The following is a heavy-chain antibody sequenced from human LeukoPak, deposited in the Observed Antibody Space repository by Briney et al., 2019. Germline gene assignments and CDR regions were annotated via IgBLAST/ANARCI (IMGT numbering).Heavy chain of an antibody. CDR3: ARDPKTYYYDSSGRSRGVFDY. CDR1: GFTFSSYS. CDR2: ISSSSSYI. D-gene: IGHD3-22*01. V-gene: IGHV3-21*01. J-gene: IGHJ4*02. Sequence: GGSLRLSCAASGFTFSSYSMNWVRQAPGKGLEWVSSISSSSSYIHYADSVKGRFTISRDNAKNSLYLQMNSLRAEDTAVYYCARDPKTYYYDSSGRSRGVFDYWGQGTLVTVSS.